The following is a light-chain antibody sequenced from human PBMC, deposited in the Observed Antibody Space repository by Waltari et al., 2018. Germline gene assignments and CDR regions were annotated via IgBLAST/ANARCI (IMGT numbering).Light chain of an antibody. CDR1: QSVSRD. V-gene: IGKV3-11*01. J-gene: IGKJ4*01. CDR2: DAS. Sequence: EIVLTQSPATLSLSPGERASLPCRASQSVSRDLAWYRQKPGQAPRLLIFDASIRATGTPARFSGSGSETDFTLTISSLEPEDFAVYYCQQRRDWPLTFGGGTKVEIK. CDR3: QQRRDWPLT.